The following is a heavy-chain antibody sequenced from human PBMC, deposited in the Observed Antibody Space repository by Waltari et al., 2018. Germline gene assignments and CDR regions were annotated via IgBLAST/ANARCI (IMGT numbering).Heavy chain of an antibody. CDR2: LIPMFGKP. J-gene: IGHJ4*02. D-gene: IGHD3-10*01. CDR1: GGTFTRGA. V-gene: IGHV1-69*01. CDR3: ARHPDSGNYYRGFEF. Sequence: ELVQSGPEVNKPGASVQVSCKAAGGTFTRGAVSGGRQAPGQGLEWMGGLIPMFGKPDYAQKFQGRVTISADESTSTDYMELSSLRSEDTAIYYCARHPDSGNYYRGFEFWGQGTLVSVSS.